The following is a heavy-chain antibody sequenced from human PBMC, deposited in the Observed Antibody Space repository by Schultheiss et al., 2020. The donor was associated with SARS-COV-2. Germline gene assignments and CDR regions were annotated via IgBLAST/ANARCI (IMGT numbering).Heavy chain of an antibody. D-gene: IGHD3-22*01. CDR1: GFTFSSYA. J-gene: IGHJ3*02. CDR2: ISGSGGST. V-gene: IGHV3-23*01. Sequence: GGSLRLSCAASGFTFSSYAMSWVRQAPGKGLEWVSAISGSGGSTYYADSVKGRFTISRDNSKNTLYLQMNSLRPEDTAVYYCARHLTLNVYYDEERNDAFDIWGQGTMVTVSS. CDR3: ARHLTLNVYYDEERNDAFDI.